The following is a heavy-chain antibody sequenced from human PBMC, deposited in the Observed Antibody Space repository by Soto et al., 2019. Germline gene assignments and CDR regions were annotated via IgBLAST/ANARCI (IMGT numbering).Heavy chain of an antibody. CDR1: GYTFTNYG. Sequence: QVQLVQSGVEVKKPGASVKVSCKAMGYTFTNYGLSWVRQAPGEGLEWLGWISAYNGYTKYAQKVQDRVTLTTDTSASTAYLELRSLTSDDTAVYYCVRGDGGYFDHWGQGTLVLVSS. CDR3: VRGDGGYFDH. J-gene: IGHJ4*02. V-gene: IGHV1-18*01. CDR2: ISAYNGYT. D-gene: IGHD3-16*01.